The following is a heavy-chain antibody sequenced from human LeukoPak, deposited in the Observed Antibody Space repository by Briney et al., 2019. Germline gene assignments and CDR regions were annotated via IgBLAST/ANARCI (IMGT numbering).Heavy chain of an antibody. Sequence: ASVKVSCEASGYTFTGYYMHWVRQAPGQGLEWMGWINPNSGGTNYAQKFQGRVTMTRDTSISTAYMELSRLRSDDTAVYYCARDGRIFGYFDWLLNPTYYFDYWGQGTLVTVSS. J-gene: IGHJ4*02. V-gene: IGHV1-2*02. D-gene: IGHD3-9*01. CDR3: ARDGRIFGYFDWLLNPTYYFDY. CDR1: GYTFTGYY. CDR2: INPNSGGT.